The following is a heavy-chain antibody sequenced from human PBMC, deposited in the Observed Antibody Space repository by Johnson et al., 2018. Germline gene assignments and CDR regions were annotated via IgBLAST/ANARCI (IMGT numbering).Heavy chain of an antibody. CDR2: IYYTGST. J-gene: IGHJ1*01. D-gene: IGHD4-17*01. Sequence: QVQLQESGPRLVKPSQTLSLTCSVSGGSISSGRYYWSWLRQPPGKGPEWLGYIYYTGSTYYNPSLQSRVTISLDPSKNLFSRKLNSGTAAGTAGYCCASYRGDYAAYFPIWGQGTLVTVSS. CDR3: ASYRGDYAAYFPI. V-gene: IGHV4-30-4*01. CDR1: GGSISSGRYY.